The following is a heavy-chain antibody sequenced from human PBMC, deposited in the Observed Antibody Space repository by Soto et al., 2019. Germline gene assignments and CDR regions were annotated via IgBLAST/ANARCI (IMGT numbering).Heavy chain of an antibody. D-gene: IGHD3-22*01. V-gene: IGHV3-48*02. J-gene: IGHJ4*02. CDR3: ARDDYYDTSGYLALFDY. CDR1: GFTFSSYS. Sequence: QPGGSLRLSCAASGFTFSSYSMNWVRQAPGKGLEWVSYISSSSSTIYYADSVKGRFTISRDNAKNSLYLQMNSLRDEDTVVYYCARDDYYDTSGYLALFDYWGQGTLVTVSS. CDR2: ISSSSSTI.